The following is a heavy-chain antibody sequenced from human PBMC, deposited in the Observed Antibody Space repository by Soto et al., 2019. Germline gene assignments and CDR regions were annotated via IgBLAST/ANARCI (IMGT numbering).Heavy chain of an antibody. CDR1: GGSISSSSYY. V-gene: IGHV4-39*01. J-gene: IGHJ4*02. D-gene: IGHD3-3*01. CDR2: IYYSGST. CDR3: ARHPDYAFWSGYYTGIDY. Sequence: PSETLSLTCTVSGGSISSSSYYWGWIRQPPGKGLEWIGSIYYSGSTYYNPSLKSRVTISVDTSKNQFSLKLSSVTAADTAVYYCARHPDYAFWSGYYTGIDYWGQGTLVT.